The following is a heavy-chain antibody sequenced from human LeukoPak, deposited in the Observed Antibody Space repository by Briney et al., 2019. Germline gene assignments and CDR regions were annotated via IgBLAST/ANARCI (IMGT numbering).Heavy chain of an antibody. D-gene: IGHD3-10*01. CDR1: GYTFTSYD. J-gene: IGHJ5*02. CDR2: MNPNSGST. V-gene: IGHV1-8*01. Sequence: GASVKVSCKASGYTFTSYDINWVRQATGQGLGWMGWMNPNSGSTGYALKFQGRVTMTRNTAISTVYMELSDLRSEDTAVYYCARLPDYYGSGSYNHWGQGTLVTVSS. CDR3: ARLPDYYGSGSYNH.